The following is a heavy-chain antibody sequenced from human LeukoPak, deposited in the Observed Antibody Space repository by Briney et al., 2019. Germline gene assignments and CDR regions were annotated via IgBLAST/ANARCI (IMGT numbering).Heavy chain of an antibody. V-gene: IGHV3-48*01. CDR2: ISSSSSTI. J-gene: IGHJ4*02. Sequence: PGGSLRLSCAASGFTFSSYSMNWVRQAPGKGLEWVSYISSSSSTIYYADSVKGRFTISRDNAKNSLYLQMNSLRAEDTAVYYCAGYHYGDMVRGVITAYWGQGTLVTVSS. CDR1: GFTFSSYS. D-gene: IGHD3-10*01. CDR3: AGYHYGDMVRGVITAY.